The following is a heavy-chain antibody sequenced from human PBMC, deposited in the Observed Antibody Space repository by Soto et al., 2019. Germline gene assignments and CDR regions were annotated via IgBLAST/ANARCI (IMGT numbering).Heavy chain of an antibody. CDR3: ARDSGYCSGGSCYSGDAFDI. CDR1: GYTFTSYG. V-gene: IGHV1-18*01. D-gene: IGHD2-15*01. Sequence: ASVKVSCKASGYTFTSYGISWVRQAPGQGLEWMGWISAYNGNTNYAQKFQGRVTMTTDTSTSTAYLELRSLRSDDTAVYFFARDSGYCSGGSCYSGDAFDIWGQGTMVTVSS. J-gene: IGHJ3*02. CDR2: ISAYNGNT.